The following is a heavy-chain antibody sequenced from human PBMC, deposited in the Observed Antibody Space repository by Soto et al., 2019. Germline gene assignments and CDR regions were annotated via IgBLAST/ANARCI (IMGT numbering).Heavy chain of an antibody. V-gene: IGHV1-8*01. CDR2: MNPNSGTT. D-gene: IGHD2-15*01. CDR3: ARGYCSGSSCYSVPGY. CDR1: GYTFTSYD. Sequence: QVQLVQSGAEVKKPGASVKVSCNASGYTFTSYDLNWVRQATGQGLEWMGWMNPNSGTTGYAQKFQGRVTMTRNTSISTAYMELNSLRSEDTAVYYCARGYCSGSSCYSVPGYWGQGTLVTVSA. J-gene: IGHJ4*02.